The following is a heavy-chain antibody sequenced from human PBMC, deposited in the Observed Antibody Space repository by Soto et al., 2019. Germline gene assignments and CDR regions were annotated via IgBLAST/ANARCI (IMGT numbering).Heavy chain of an antibody. J-gene: IGHJ4*02. CDR2: IIPILGIA. CDR1: GGTFSSYT. Sequence: QVQLVQSGAEVKKPGSSVKVSCKASGGTFSSYTISWVRQAPGQGLEWMGRIIPILGIANYAQKFQGRVTITADKSTSTADMELSSLRSEDTAVYYCARGLHYDSISLDDYWGQGTLVTVSS. CDR3: ARGLHYDSISLDDY. D-gene: IGHD3-22*01. V-gene: IGHV1-69*02.